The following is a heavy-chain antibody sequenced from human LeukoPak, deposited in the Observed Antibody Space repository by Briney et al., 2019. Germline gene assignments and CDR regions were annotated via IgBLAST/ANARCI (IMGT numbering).Heavy chain of an antibody. CDR2: IYHSGST. CDR3: ARDRYSGWLRIDY. CDR1: GCSISSGYY. J-gene: IGHJ4*02. V-gene: IGHV4-38-2*02. D-gene: IGHD5-12*01. Sequence: SETLSLTCAVSGCSISSGYYWGWIRQPPGKGLEWIGSIYHSGSTYYNPSLKSRVTISVDTSKNQFSLKLSSVTAADTAVYYCARDRYSGWLRIDYWGQGTLVTVSS.